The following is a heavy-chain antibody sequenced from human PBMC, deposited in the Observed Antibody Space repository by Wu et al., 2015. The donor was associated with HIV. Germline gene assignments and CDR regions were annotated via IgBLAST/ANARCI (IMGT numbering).Heavy chain of an antibody. CDR2: INPNSGGT. Sequence: QVQLVQSGAEVKKPGASVKVSFKASRYTFTGYYIHWVRQAPGQGLEWMGWINPNSGGTNYAQKFQGRVTMTRDTSINTAYMELSRLRSDDTAVYYCARGEGVRGVISKGYYFDYWGQGTLVTVSS. V-gene: IGHV1-2*02. D-gene: IGHD3-10*01. J-gene: IGHJ4*02. CDR3: ARGEGVRGVISKGYYFDY. CDR1: RYTFTGYY.